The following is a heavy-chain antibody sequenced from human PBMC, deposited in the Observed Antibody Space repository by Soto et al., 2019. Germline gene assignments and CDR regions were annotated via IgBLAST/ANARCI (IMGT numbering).Heavy chain of an antibody. Sequence: GESLKISCKVSGYSFTSYWIGWVRQMPGKGLEWMGIIYPGDSDTRYSPSFQGQVTISADKSISTAYLQWSSLKASDTAMYYCARQDYDYVWGSYRYNAFDIWGQGTMVTVSS. D-gene: IGHD3-16*02. V-gene: IGHV5-51*01. CDR1: GYSFTSYW. J-gene: IGHJ3*02. CDR2: IYPGDSDT. CDR3: ARQDYDYVWGSYRYNAFDI.